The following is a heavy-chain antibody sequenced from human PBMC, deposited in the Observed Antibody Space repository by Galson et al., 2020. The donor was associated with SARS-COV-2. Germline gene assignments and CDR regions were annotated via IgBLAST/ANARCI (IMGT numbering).Heavy chain of an antibody. CDR3: AREVRSSNNDAFDI. D-gene: IGHD6-13*01. V-gene: IGHV3-11*04. Sequence: GGSLRLSCAASGFTFSDYYMSWIRQAPGKGLEWVSYISSSGNTIYYAYSVKGRFTMSRDNAKNSLYLQMNSLRAEDTAVYYCAREVRSSNNDAFDIWGQGTMVTVSS. CDR2: ISSSGNTI. CDR1: GFTFSDYY. J-gene: IGHJ3*02.